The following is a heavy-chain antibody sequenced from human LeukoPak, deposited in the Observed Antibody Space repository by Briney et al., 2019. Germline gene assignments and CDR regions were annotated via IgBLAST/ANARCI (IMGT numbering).Heavy chain of an antibody. V-gene: IGHV1-2*02. D-gene: IGHD5-12*01. CDR3: AREQNWLRQGFDY. J-gene: IGHJ4*02. CDR1: GYTFTGYY. Sequence: ASVKVSCKASGYTFTGYYMHWVRQAPGQGLEWMGWINPNSGGTNYAQKFQGRVTMTRDTSISTAYMELSRLRSDDTAVYYCAREQNWLRQGFDYWGQGTLVTVSS. CDR2: INPNSGGT.